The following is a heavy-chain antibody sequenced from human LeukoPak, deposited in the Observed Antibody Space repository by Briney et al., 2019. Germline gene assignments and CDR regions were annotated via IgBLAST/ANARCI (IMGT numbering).Heavy chain of an antibody. CDR1: GGSFSGHY. J-gene: IGHJ4*02. Sequence: PSETLSLTCAVYGGSFSGHYWTWIRQPPGKGLEWIGESTHSGSTNYNPSLKSRVTISVDTSKNQFSLKLTSVSAADTAVYYCAKDFGTVTTYAFDYWGQGTLVTVSS. D-gene: IGHD4-17*01. CDR2: STHSGST. CDR3: AKDFGTVTTYAFDY. V-gene: IGHV4-34*01.